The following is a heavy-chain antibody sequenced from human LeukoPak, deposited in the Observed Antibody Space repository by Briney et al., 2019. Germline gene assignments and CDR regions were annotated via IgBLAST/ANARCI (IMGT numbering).Heavy chain of an antibody. CDR1: GGAISSYY. CDR3: ARDTRRYPGYAFDI. D-gene: IGHD3-9*01. V-gene: IGHV4-4*07. J-gene: IGHJ3*02. Sequence: LETLSLTCTVSGGAISSYYWSWIRQPAGKGLEWIGRIYTSGSTNYNPSLKSRVTMSVDTSKNQFSLKLSSVTAADTAVYYCARDTRRYPGYAFDIWGQGTMVTVSS. CDR2: IYTSGST.